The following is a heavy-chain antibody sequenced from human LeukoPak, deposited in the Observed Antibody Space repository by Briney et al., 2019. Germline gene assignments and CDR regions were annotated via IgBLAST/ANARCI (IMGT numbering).Heavy chain of an antibody. J-gene: IGHJ5*02. CDR1: GFTFRSHA. V-gene: IGHV3-23*01. CDR3: ARDQNTAMVTSWFDP. Sequence: GGSLRLSCVGSGFTFRSHAMGWVRQAPEKGLEFVSGIYENGGTTYYADSVKGRFSISRDNSKNSLYLQMNSLRAEDTAVYYCARDQNTAMVTSWFDPWGQGTLVTVSS. CDR2: IYENGGTT. D-gene: IGHD5-18*01.